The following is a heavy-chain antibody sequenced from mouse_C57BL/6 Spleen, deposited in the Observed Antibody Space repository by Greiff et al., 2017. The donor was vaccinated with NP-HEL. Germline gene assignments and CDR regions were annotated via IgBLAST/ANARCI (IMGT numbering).Heavy chain of an antibody. Sequence: EVKLVESGGGLVKPGGSLKLSCAASGFTFSDYGMHWVRQAPEKGLEWVGYISSGSSTIYYADTVKGRFTISRDNAKNTLFLQMTSLRSEDAAMYYGASGAPGCYGRSKDYAMGYWGQGTSVTVAT. J-gene: IGHJ4*01. D-gene: IGHD1-1*01. CDR1: GFTFSDYG. CDR2: ISSGSSTI. CDR3: ASGAPGCYGRSKDYAMGY. V-gene: IGHV5-17*01.